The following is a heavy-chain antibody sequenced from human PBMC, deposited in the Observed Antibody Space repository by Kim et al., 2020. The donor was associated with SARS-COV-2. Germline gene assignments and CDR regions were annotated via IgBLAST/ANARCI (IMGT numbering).Heavy chain of an antibody. D-gene: IGHD1-26*01. J-gene: IGHJ4*02. CDR3: ARGDSGSYYY. Sequence: DTRYSPSFQGQVTISADKSISTAYLQWSSLKASDTAMYYCARGDSGSYYYWGQGTLVTVSS. V-gene: IGHV5-51*01. CDR2: DT.